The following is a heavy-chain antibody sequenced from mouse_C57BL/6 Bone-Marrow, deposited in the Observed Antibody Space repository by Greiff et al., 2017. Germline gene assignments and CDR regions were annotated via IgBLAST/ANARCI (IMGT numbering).Heavy chain of an antibody. CDR3: ASLGRATVVADY. Sequence: EVQLVESGPELVKPGASVKISCKASGYSFTGYYMNWVKQSPEKSLEWIGEINPSAGGTTYNQKFKAKATLTVDKSSSTAYMQLKSLTSEDSAVYYCASLGRATVVADYWGQGTTLTVSS. CDR2: INPSAGGT. D-gene: IGHD1-1*01. V-gene: IGHV1-42*01. CDR1: GYSFTGYY. J-gene: IGHJ2*01.